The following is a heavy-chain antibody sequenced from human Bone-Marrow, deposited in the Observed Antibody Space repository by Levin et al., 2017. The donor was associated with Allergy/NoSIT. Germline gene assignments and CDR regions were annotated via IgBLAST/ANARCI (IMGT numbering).Heavy chain of an antibody. Sequence: ASVKVSCKASGYTFTNYGFSWVRQAPGQGLEWMGWISAYNGDTNYAQKLQGRVTMTTDTSTSTAYMELRSLRSDDTAVYYCARDYGSGSYYSTWGQGTLVTVSS. V-gene: IGHV1-18*01. D-gene: IGHD3-10*01. CDR1: GYTFTNYG. CDR2: ISAYNGDT. CDR3: ARDYGSGSYYST. J-gene: IGHJ5*02.